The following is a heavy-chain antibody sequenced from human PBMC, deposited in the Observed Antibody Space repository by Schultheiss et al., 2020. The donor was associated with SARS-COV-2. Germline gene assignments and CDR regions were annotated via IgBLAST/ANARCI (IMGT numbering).Heavy chain of an antibody. J-gene: IGHJ6*03. D-gene: IGHD3-3*01. CDR1: GGSISSSSYY. V-gene: IGHV4-39*07. CDR3: ARVAYYDFWSGYHYYYYYYMDV. CDR2: IYHSGSA. Sequence: SQTLSLTCTVSGGSISSSSYYWGWIRQPPGKGLEWIGEIYHSGSASYNPSLKSRVTISVDKSKNQFSLKLSSVTAADTAVYYCARVAYYDFWSGYHYYYYYYMDVWGKGTTVTVSS.